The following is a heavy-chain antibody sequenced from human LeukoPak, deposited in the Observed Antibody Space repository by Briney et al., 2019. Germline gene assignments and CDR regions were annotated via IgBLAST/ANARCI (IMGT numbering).Heavy chain of an antibody. CDR1: GFTVSSNH. CDR3: ARKYCSGGTCYTGILEY. V-gene: IGHV3-53*01. J-gene: IGHJ4*02. Sequence: PGGSLRLSCAASGFTVSSNHMSWFRQAPGKGLEWVSLIYSDGSTYYADSVKGRFTISRDNSKNTLYLQMNSLRAEDTAVYYCARKYCSGGTCYTGILEYWGQGTLVTVSS. CDR2: IYSDGST. D-gene: IGHD2-15*01.